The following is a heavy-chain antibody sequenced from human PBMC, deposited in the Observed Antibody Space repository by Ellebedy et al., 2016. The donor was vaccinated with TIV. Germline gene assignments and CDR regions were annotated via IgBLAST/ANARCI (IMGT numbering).Heavy chain of an antibody. Sequence: GESLKISCQTSGYDFANFWIGWVRQMPGKGLEWMGVIHPGDSATSYSPSFQGQVTFSADKSTGTAYLQWTSLKASDSGMYFGARSRQGYNAGADFWGQGTLVTVSS. CDR2: IHPGDSAT. CDR1: GYDFANFW. D-gene: IGHD5-24*01. CDR3: ARSRQGYNAGADF. J-gene: IGHJ4*02. V-gene: IGHV5-51*01.